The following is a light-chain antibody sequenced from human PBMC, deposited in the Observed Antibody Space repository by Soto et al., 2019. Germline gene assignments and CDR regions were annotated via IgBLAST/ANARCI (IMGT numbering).Light chain of an antibody. CDR3: QQYGGSPWT. V-gene: IGKV3-20*01. CDR2: GAS. J-gene: IGKJ1*01. Sequence: EIVLTQSPGTLSLSPGERATLSCRAIHSFSNSYLAWCQQKSGQAPRLLIYGASSRATGIPDRFSGSGSGTDFALTISRLEPEDFAVYHCQQYGGSPWTFGQGTKV. CDR1: HSFSNSY.